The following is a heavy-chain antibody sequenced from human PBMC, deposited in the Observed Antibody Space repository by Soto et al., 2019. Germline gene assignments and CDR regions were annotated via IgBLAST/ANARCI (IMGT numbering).Heavy chain of an antibody. Sequence: PSETLSLTCTVSGGSISSYYWSLIRQPPGKGLEWIGYIYYSGSTNYNPSLKSRVTISVDTSKNQFSLKLSSVTAADTAVYYCARDNGYSYGYTLDHWGQGTLVTVSS. CDR1: GGSISSYY. J-gene: IGHJ4*02. CDR3: ARDNGYSYGYTLDH. D-gene: IGHD5-18*01. V-gene: IGHV4-59*01. CDR2: IYYSGST.